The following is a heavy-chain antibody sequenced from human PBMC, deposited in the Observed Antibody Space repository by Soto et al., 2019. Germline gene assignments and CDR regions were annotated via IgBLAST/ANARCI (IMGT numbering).Heavy chain of an antibody. Sequence: SETLSLTCAVSGGSISSSNWWSWVRQPPGKGLEWIGEIYHSGSTNYNPSLKSRVTISVDKSKNQFSLKLSSVTAADTAVYYCAGVFGDGSGRSGVFVDFDSWGQGTMVTVS. CDR1: GGSISSSNW. J-gene: IGHJ3*01. D-gene: IGHD2-15*01. V-gene: IGHV4-4*02. CDR3: AGVFGDGSGRSGVFVDFDS. CDR2: IYHSGST.